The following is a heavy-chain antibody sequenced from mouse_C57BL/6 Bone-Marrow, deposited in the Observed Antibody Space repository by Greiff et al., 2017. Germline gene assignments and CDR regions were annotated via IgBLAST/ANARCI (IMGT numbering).Heavy chain of an antibody. J-gene: IGHJ2*01. V-gene: IGHV1-75*01. CDR1: GYTFTDYY. D-gene: IGHD2-12*01. CDR3: ARVPLTRGFDY. CDR2: IFPGSGST. Sequence: VKLMESGPELVKPGASVKISCKASGYTFTDYYINWVKQRPGQGLEWIGWIFPGSGSTYYNEKFKGKATLTVDKSSSTAYMLLSSLTSEDSAVYFCARVPLTRGFDYWGQGTTLTVSS.